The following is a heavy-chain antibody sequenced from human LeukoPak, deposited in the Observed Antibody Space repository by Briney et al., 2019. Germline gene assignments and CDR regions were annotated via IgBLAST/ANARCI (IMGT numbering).Heavy chain of an antibody. CDR3: AHSKMATIPPCDY. Sequence: SVKASCKASVYTLTGYYIDGVRPAPGQGVGWMGWMNPNSERIHYAQKFQGSVPMTRDTSISTAYMELSRLRSDDTSVYYCAHSKMATIPPCDYWGRGTLVTVSS. J-gene: IGHJ4*02. CDR2: MNPNSERI. CDR1: VYTLTGYY. V-gene: IGHV1-2*02. D-gene: IGHD5-24*01.